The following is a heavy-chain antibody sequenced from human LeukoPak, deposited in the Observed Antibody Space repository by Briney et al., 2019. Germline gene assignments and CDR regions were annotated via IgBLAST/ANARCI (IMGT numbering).Heavy chain of an antibody. CDR3: ARESESGWDGDRGPYFDY. D-gene: IGHD6-19*01. CDR1: GFTFSSYA. Sequence: GGSLRLSCAASGFTFSSYAMNWVRQAPGKGLEFVSYISNSGTIKYNADSVKGRFTISGDNAKNSLYLQMNSLRAEDTAVYYCARESESGWDGDRGPYFDYWGQGTLVTVSS. V-gene: IGHV3-48*03. J-gene: IGHJ4*02. CDR2: ISNSGTIK.